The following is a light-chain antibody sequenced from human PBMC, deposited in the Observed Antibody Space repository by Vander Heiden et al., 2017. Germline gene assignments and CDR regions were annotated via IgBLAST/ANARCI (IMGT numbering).Light chain of an antibody. CDR1: SSNIGSNT. CDR3: AAWDDSLNGPV. V-gene: IGLV1-44*01. CDR2: SNN. J-gene: IGLJ2*01. Sequence: QSVLTHPPSASGTPGQSVTIPCSGSSSNIGSNTVNWYQQLPGTAPKLLIYSNNQRPSGVPDRFSGSKSGTSASLAISGLQSEDEADYYCAAWDDSLNGPVFGGGTKLTVL.